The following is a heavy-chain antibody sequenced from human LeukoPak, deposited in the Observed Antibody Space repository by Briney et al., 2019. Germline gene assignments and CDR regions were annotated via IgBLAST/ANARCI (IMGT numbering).Heavy chain of an antibody. Sequence: ASETLSLTCTVSGGSISSYYWSWIRQPPGKGLEWIGYIYYSGSTNYNPSLKSRVTISVDTSKNQFSLKLSSVTAADTAVYYCARRGSGSPFDYWGQGTLVTVSS. CDR2: IYYSGST. CDR3: ARRGSGSPFDY. J-gene: IGHJ4*02. CDR1: GGSISSYY. V-gene: IGHV4-59*08. D-gene: IGHD3-10*01.